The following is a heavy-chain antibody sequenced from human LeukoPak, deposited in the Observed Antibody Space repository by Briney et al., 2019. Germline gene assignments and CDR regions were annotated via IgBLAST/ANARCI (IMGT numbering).Heavy chain of an antibody. D-gene: IGHD3-9*01. CDR3: AKGPVEDYYDILTGYYWFDS. V-gene: IGHV3-23*01. CDR2: ISGTGVAT. J-gene: IGHJ5*02. Sequence: PGGSLRLFCAAPGFTFSVYAMIWGPWNPGVGLLWLSAISGTGVATYYADSVNGRFTVSRDNSKNTVYLQMNSLIAEDTAMYYCAKGPVEDYYDILTGYYWFDSWGQGTLVTVSS. CDR1: GFTFSVYA.